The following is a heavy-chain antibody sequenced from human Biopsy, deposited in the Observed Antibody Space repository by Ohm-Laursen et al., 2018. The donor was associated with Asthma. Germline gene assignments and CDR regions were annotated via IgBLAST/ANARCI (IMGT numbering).Heavy chain of an antibody. CDR3: AREGGDYLSGYYYYYGMDV. V-gene: IGHV3-30*03. D-gene: IGHD4-17*01. CDR1: GVSLSSFG. Sequence: SLRLSCAASGVSLSSFGMNWVRQAPGKGLEWVAVISYDGSKKEYGDSVKGRFTISRDNSKDTVYLQMNSLRAEDTAVYYCAREGGDYLSGYYYYYGMDVWGQGTTVTVSS. CDR2: ISYDGSKK. J-gene: IGHJ6*02.